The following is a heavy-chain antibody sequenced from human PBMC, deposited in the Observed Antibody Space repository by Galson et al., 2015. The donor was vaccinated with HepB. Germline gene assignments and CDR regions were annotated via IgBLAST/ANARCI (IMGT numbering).Heavy chain of an antibody. CDR3: ARGVRAPGLMSGYWADYYFDY. CDR1: GYTFTSYY. V-gene: IGHV1-46*01. Sequence: SVKVSCKASGYTFTSYYMHWVRQAPGQGLEWMGIINPSGGSTSYAQKFQGRVTMTRDTSTSTVYMELSSLRSEDTAVYYCARGVRAPGLMSGYWADYYFDYWGQGTLVTVSS. J-gene: IGHJ4*02. D-gene: IGHD3-3*01. CDR2: INPSGGST.